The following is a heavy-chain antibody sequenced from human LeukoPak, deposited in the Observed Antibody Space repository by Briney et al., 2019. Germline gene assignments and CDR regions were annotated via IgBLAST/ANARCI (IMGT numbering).Heavy chain of an antibody. CDR1: GVPLSHYA. V-gene: IGHV3-30*04. D-gene: IGHD4-17*01. CDR3: ATDYGVYEPIDY. J-gene: IGHJ4*02. Sequence: PGGSLRLSCTASGVPLSHYAMHWVRQAPGRGLEWVAVISFDGTNKYYGDSVEGRFSVSRDNSKNTLYLQMNSLRPDDTAMYYCATDYGVYEPIDYWGQGTLVTVSS. CDR2: ISFDGTNK.